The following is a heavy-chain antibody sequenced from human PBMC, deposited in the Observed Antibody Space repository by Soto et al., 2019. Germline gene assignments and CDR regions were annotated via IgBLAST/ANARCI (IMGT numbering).Heavy chain of an antibody. CDR2: FDPEDGET. D-gene: IGHD3-3*01. CDR3: ATSSYYDFWSGHRANWFDP. J-gene: IGHJ5*02. Sequence: ASVKVSCKVSGYTLTELSMHWVRQAPGKGLEWMGGFDPEDGETIYAQKFQGRVTMTEDTSTDTAYMELSSLRSEDTAVYYCATSSYYDFWSGHRANWFDPWGQGTLVTVSS. CDR1: GYTLTELS. V-gene: IGHV1-24*01.